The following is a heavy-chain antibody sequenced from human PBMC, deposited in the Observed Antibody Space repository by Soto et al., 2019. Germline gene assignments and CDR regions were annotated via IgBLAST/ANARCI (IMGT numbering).Heavy chain of an antibody. J-gene: IGHJ5*02. Sequence: EVQLVESGGGLVKPGGSLRLSCAASGFTFSSYSMNWVRQAPGKGLEWVSSISSSSSYIYYADSVKGRFTISRDNAKNSLYRQMSSLRAEDTAVYYCARDPGSGSQASGWFDPWGQGTLVTVSS. CDR1: GFTFSSYS. CDR2: ISSSSSYI. D-gene: IGHD3-3*01. CDR3: ARDPGSGSQASGWFDP. V-gene: IGHV3-21*01.